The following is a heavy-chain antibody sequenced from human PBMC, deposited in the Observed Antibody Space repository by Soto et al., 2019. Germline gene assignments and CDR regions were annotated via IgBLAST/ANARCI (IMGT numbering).Heavy chain of an antibody. CDR1: GLTVTNTW. CDR2: IKSQTDGGTT. CDR3: TTGGDYYDSTTWFDP. Sequence: GGSLRLSCAASGLTVTNTWMNWVRQAPGKGLECVGRIKSQTDGGTTDYAAPVKGRFTISRDDSKNTLYLQMNSLKTEDTAVYYCTTGGDYYDSTTWFDPWGQGTLVTV. V-gene: IGHV3-15*01. J-gene: IGHJ5*02. D-gene: IGHD3-22*01.